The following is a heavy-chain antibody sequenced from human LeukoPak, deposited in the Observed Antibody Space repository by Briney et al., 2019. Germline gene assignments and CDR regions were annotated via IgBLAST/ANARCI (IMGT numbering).Heavy chain of an antibody. CDR2: INPNSGGT. V-gene: IGHV1-2*06. J-gene: IGHJ4*02. D-gene: IGHD1-7*01. Sequence: ASVKVSCKASGYTFTSYGISWVRQAPRQGLEWMGRINPNSGGTNYAQKFQGRVTMTRDTSISTAYMELSRLRSDDTAVYYCARDLLSAVAGTTPDDYWGQGTLVTVSS. CDR1: GYTFTSYG. CDR3: ARDLLSAVAGTTPDDY.